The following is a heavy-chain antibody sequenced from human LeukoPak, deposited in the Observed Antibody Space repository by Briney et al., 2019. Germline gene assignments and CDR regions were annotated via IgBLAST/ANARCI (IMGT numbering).Heavy chain of an antibody. CDR3: ARDQNNWNHDAFDI. CDR1: GFTVSNNY. V-gene: IGHV3-53*01. Sequence: PGGSLRLSCAASGFTVSNNYMNWVRQAPGKGLEWVSVIYSGGSTYYADSVKGRFTISRDNSKNTLYLQMNSLRGEDTAIYHCARDQNNWNHDAFDIWGQGTMVTVSS. D-gene: IGHD1-14*01. J-gene: IGHJ3*02. CDR2: IYSGGST.